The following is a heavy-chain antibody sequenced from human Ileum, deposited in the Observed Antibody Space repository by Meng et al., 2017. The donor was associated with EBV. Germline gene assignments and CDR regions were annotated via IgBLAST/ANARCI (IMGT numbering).Heavy chain of an antibody. CDR3: ARPIAAAGWFDP. J-gene: IGHJ5*02. CDR1: GRPINSSSSY. CDR2: IYYSGRT. V-gene: IGHV4-39*01. D-gene: IGHD6-13*01. Sequence: LQHSGPGLVKPSASPSLTCTVSGRPINSSSSYWGWIRQRPGKGLEWIGSIYYSGRTYYNPSLKSRVTISVDTSKNQFSLKLSSVTAADTAVYYCARPIAAAGWFDPWGQGTLVTVSS.